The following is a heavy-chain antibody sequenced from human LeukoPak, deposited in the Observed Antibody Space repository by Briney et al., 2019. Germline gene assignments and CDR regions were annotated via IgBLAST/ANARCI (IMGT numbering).Heavy chain of an antibody. CDR2: INPNSGGT. D-gene: IGHD6-13*01. J-gene: IGHJ4*02. CDR3: ARDPSGSSSWVRFDY. CDR1: GYTFTGYY. Sequence: ASVKVSCKASGYTFTGYYMHWVRRAPGQGLEWMGWINPNSGGTNYAQKFQGRITMTRDTSISTAYMELSRLRSDDTAVYYCARDPSGSSSWVRFDYWGQGTLVTVSS. V-gene: IGHV1-2*02.